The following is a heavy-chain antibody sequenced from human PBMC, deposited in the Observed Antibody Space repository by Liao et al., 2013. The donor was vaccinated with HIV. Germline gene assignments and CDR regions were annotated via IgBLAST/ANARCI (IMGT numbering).Heavy chain of an antibody. V-gene: IGHV4-4*07. CDR2: INSSGNT. J-gene: IGHJ4*02. CDR3: ARSLYYDILTSTDYFDY. Sequence: QVQLQESGPGLIKPSETLSLTCSVSGGSIINYYWSWIRQPAGKGPEWIGRINSSGNTNYNPSFRGRLTMSVDTSKNQFSLRLNSVTAADTAVYFCARSLYYDILTSTDYFDYWGQGTLVTVSS. CDR1: GGSIINYY. D-gene: IGHD3-9*01.